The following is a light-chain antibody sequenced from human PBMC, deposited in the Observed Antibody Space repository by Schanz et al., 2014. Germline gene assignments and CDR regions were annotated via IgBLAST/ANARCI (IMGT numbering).Light chain of an antibody. CDR2: YKSDSDK. V-gene: IGLV5-45*02. Sequence: QLVLTQPSSLSASPGASASLTCTLRSGINVGTYRIYWYQQKPGSPPQYLLRYKSDSDKHQGSGVPSRFSGSKDASANAGILLISGLQSEDEGDYYCMIWHSSAWVFGGGTKLTVL. CDR3: MIWHSSAWV. CDR1: SGINVGTYR. J-gene: IGLJ3*02.